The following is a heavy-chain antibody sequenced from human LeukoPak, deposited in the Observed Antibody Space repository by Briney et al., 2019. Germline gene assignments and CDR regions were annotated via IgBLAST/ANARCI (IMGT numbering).Heavy chain of an antibody. CDR3: AKDVGGGSPAVDY. Sequence: GESLRLSCAASGFTFSTYWMARVRQAPGKGLEWVAVISYDGSNKYYADSVKGRFTISRDNSKNTLYLQMNSLRAEDTAVYYCAKDVGGGSPAVDYWGQGTLVTVSS. V-gene: IGHV3-30*18. CDR2: ISYDGSNK. D-gene: IGHD2-15*01. CDR1: GFTFSTYW. J-gene: IGHJ4*02.